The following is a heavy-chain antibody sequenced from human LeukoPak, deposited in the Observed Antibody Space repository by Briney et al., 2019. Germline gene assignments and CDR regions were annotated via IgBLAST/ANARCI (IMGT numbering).Heavy chain of an antibody. J-gene: IGHJ4*02. CDR1: GYTFTAYY. CDR2: INPNTGGT. D-gene: IGHD6-19*01. V-gene: IGHV1-2*02. CDR3: ARYYSGWYYFDY. Sequence: GASVKVSCKASGYTFTAYYMHWVRQAPGQGLQWMGWINPNTGGTNYAQKFQGRVTITADESTSTAYMELSSLRSEDTAVYYCARYYSGWYYFDYWGQGTLVTVSS.